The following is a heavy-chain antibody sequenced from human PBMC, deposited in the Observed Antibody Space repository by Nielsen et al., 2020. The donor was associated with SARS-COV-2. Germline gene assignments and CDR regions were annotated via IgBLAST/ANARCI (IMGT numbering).Heavy chain of an antibody. V-gene: IGHV3-30*18. CDR1: GFTFSSYG. D-gene: IGHD3-22*01. CDR3: AKADSL. CDR2: ISYDGSTK. Sequence: GESLKISCAASGFTFSSYGMHWVRQAPGKGLEWVAVISYDGSTKYYADSVKGRFTISRDNSKNTLYLQMNSLRAEDTAVYYCAKADSLRGQGTLVTVAS. J-gene: IGHJ4*02.